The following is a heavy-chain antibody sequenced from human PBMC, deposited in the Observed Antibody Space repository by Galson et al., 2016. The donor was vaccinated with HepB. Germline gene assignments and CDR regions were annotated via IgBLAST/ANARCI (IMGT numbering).Heavy chain of an antibody. Sequence: ETLSLTCTVSGGSVSSDGYYWGWIRQPPGKGLECIGYIYYTGTTSTTYNPSLRSRVTISVDTSKNQLSLKLSSVTAADTAVYYCAAWTESRPYDYNMDVWGQGTTVTVSS. CDR2: IYYTGTTST. J-gene: IGHJ6*02. D-gene: IGHD3/OR15-3a*01. CDR3: AAWTESRPYDYNMDV. CDR1: GGSVSSDGYY. V-gene: IGHV4-61*08.